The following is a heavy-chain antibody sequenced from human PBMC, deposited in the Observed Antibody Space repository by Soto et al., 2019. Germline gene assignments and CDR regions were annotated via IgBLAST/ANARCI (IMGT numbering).Heavy chain of an antibody. CDR3: ARGGHYYDSSGYTRLNYYGMDV. CDR2: VYHTGRT. V-gene: IGHV4-61*01. D-gene: IGHD3-22*01. CDR1: GGSFKSGSYS. J-gene: IGHJ6*02. Sequence: SETLSLTCTVSGGSFKSGSYSWSWIRQPPGKGLEWIGYVYHTGRTSYNPSLKSRVSISMDTSKNQFSLNLDSVTAADTAVYYCARGGHYYDSSGYTRLNYYGMDVWGQGTTVTVSS.